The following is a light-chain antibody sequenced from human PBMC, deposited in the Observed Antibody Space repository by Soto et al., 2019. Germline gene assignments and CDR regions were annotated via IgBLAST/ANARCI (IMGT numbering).Light chain of an antibody. V-gene: IGKV1-12*01. Sequence: DIQMTQSPSFVSASVGDRVTITCRASQGISNWLAWYQQKPGKAPKLLIYATSNLQGGDPSRFSGSGSGTDFTLTIGSLQPEDSATYYCQQSSSFPLTFGPGTKVDIK. CDR2: ATS. CDR1: QGISNW. J-gene: IGKJ3*01. CDR3: QQSSSFPLT.